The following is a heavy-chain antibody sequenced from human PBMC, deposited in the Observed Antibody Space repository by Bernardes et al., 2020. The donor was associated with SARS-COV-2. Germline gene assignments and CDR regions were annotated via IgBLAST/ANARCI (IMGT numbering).Heavy chain of an antibody. CDR1: SGVG. Sequence: SGVGVGWIRQPPGKALEWLALIYWDDDKRYRPSLKRRLTITKDTSKNQVVLTMTNMDPVDTATYYCAYSRHSNGCGSFDTWGQGTLVTVSS. CDR3: AYSRHSNGCGSFDT. D-gene: IGHD6-19*01. CDR2: IYWDDDK. J-gene: IGHJ4*02. V-gene: IGHV2-5*02.